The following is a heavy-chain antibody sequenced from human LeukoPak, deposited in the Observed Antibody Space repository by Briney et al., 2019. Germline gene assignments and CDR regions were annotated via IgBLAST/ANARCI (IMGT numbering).Heavy chain of an antibody. CDR1: GYTFTGYY. Sequence: GASVKVSCKASGYTFTGYYMHWVRQAPGQGLEWMGRINPNSGGTNYAQKFQGRVTMTRDTSISTAYMELSRLRSDDTAVYYCARDITQRYHYDSSGYYYGVDYWGQGTLVTVSS. V-gene: IGHV1-2*06. D-gene: IGHD3-22*01. CDR3: ARDITQRYHYDSSGYYYGVDY. CDR2: INPNSGGT. J-gene: IGHJ4*02.